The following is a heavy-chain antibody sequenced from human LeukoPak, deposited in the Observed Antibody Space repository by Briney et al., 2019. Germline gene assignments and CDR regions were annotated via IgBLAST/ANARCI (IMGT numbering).Heavy chain of an antibody. CDR2: ISSSGGST. J-gene: IGHJ3*02. D-gene: IGHD3-22*01. CDR3: AKGIHYYDSSGSGTFDI. Sequence: PGGSLRLSCAASGFTFSSYAMSWVRQAPGKGLEWVSAISSSGGSTYYADSVKGRFTISRDNSKNTVDLQMNSLRAEDTAVYYCAKGIHYYDSSGSGTFDIWGQGTMVTVPS. V-gene: IGHV3-23*01. CDR1: GFTFSSYA.